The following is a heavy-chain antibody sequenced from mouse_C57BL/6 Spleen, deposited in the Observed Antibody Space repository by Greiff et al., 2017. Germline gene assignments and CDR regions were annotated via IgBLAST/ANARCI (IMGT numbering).Heavy chain of an antibody. D-gene: IGHD2-3*01. J-gene: IGHJ3*01. CDR2: FYPGSGSI. CDR1: GYTFTEYT. CDR3: ARHEGPYDGYYGFAY. Sequence: VQLQQSGAELVKPGASVKLSCKASGYTFTEYTIHWVKQRSGQGLEWLGWFYPGSGSIKYNEKFKDKATLTADKSSSTVYMELSRLTSDDSEVYFCARHEGPYDGYYGFAYWGQGTLVTVSA. V-gene: IGHV1-62-2*01.